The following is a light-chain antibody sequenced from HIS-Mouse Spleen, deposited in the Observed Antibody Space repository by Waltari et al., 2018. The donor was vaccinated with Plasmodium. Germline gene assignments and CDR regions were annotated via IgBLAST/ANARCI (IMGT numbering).Light chain of an antibody. J-gene: IGLJ3*02. V-gene: IGLV2-14*01. Sequence: QSALTQPASVSGSPGQSITTPCTGTRSDVGGYNYVSWYQQHPGKAPKLMIYEDSNRPSGVSNRFSGSKSGNTASLTISGLQAEDEADYYCSSYTSSSTWVFGGGTKLTVL. CDR1: RSDVGGYNY. CDR3: SSYTSSSTWV. CDR2: EDS.